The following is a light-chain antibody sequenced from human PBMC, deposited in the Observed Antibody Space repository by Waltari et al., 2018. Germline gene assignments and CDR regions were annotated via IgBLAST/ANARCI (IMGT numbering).Light chain of an antibody. CDR3: LQNHGYPRT. CDR2: GSF. J-gene: IGKJ1*01. Sequence: DVQMTQSPSSLSASVGDRVTITCRASEGIRDDVGWFQQRPGTAPKRLIYGSFQLERGVPTKFSGRASWGKFTPKISSLQPEDFATYYCLQNHGYPRTFGQGTKVEIK. CDR1: EGIRDD. V-gene: IGKV1-17*01.